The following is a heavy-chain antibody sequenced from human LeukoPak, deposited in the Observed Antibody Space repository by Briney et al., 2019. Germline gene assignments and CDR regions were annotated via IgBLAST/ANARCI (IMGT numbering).Heavy chain of an antibody. Sequence: SETLSLTCTVSGGSISSYYWSWIRQPPGKGLEWIGYIYYSGSTNYYPSLKSRVTISVDTSKNQFSLKLSSVTAADAAVYYCARDDGDNDAFDIWGQGTMVTVSS. CDR1: GGSISSYY. V-gene: IGHV4-59*01. CDR2: IYYSGST. J-gene: IGHJ3*02. D-gene: IGHD4-17*01. CDR3: ARDDGDNDAFDI.